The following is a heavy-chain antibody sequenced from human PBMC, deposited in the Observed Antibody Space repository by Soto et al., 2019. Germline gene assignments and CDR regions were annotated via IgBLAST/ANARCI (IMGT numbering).Heavy chain of an antibody. Sequence: QVPLVQSGAEVKKPGSSVTVSCKASGGTFSSYAIHWVRQAPGQGLEWMGGIIPMYGPAKYAQRFQGRVTITADASTATVYMELTSLTSQDTAGYYCARVTSMVRGVIDNWFDPWGHGTLVTVSS. CDR2: IIPMYGPA. CDR3: ARVTSMVRGVIDNWFDP. CDR1: GGTFSSYA. V-gene: IGHV1-69*01. D-gene: IGHD3-10*01. J-gene: IGHJ5*02.